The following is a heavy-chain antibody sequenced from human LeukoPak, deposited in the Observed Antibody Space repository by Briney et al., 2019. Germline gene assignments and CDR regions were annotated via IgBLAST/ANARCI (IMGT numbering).Heavy chain of an antibody. V-gene: IGHV3-30*18. CDR3: AKDHSSGSYYITGRFDP. D-gene: IGHD3-10*01. CDR2: ISYDGSNK. J-gene: IGHJ5*02. Sequence: PGGSLRLSCAASGFTFSSYGMHWVRQAPGKGLEWVAVISYDGSNKYYADSVKGRFTISRDNSKNSLYLQMNSLRTEDTAVYYCAKDHSSGSYYITGRFDPWGQGTLVTVSS. CDR1: GFTFSSYG.